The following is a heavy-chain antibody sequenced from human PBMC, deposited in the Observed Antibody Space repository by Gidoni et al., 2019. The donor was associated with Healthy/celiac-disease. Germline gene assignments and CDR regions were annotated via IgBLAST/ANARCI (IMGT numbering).Heavy chain of an antibody. CDR3: AKRRDYYGSGSYPFDP. V-gene: IGHV3-30*18. CDR2: ISYDGSNK. J-gene: IGHJ5*02. CDR1: GFTFSSSG. Sequence: QVQLVESGGGVVQPGRSLRLSCAASGFTFSSSGMHWVRQAPGKGLEWVAVISYDGSNKYYADSVKCRFTISRDNSKNTLYLQMNSLRAEDTAVYYCAKRRDYYGSGSYPFDPWGQGTLVTVSS. D-gene: IGHD3-10*01.